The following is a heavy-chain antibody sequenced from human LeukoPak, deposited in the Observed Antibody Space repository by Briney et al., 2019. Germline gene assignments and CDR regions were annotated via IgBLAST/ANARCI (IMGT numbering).Heavy chain of an antibody. J-gene: IGHJ4*02. CDR3: ARGLQY. Sequence: PSETLSLTCTVSGGSVSSGSYYWRWLRQPPGKGLEWIGYIYYSGSTNYNPSLKSRVTISVDTSKNQFSLKLSSVTAADTAVYYCARGLQYWGQGTLVTVSS. CDR1: GGSVSSGSYY. V-gene: IGHV4-61*01. CDR2: IYYSGST.